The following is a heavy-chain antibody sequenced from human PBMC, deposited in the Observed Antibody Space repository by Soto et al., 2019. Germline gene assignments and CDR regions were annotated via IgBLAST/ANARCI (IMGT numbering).Heavy chain of an antibody. CDR2: INHSGST. J-gene: IGHJ6*02. CDR3: ARGRGYSYGKNYYYYGMDV. Sequence: SDTLSLTRAVYGGSPSRYDWIWFLHPPGKGLEWIGEINHSGSTNYNPSLKSRVTISVDTSKNQFSLKLSSVTAADTAVYYCARGRGYSYGKNYYYYGMDVWGQGTTVT. D-gene: IGHD5-18*01. CDR1: GGSPSRYD. V-gene: IGHV4-34*01.